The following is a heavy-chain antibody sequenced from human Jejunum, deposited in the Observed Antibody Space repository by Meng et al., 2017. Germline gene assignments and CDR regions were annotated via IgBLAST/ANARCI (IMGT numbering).Heavy chain of an antibody. CDR1: GDSVSSNSAA. CDR3: ARDESRLLRS. V-gene: IGHV6-1*01. CDR2: TYYRSKWYS. Sequence: QVQLPHAGPGLVKPPQTLSLTCAISGDSVSSNSAAWNWIRQSPSRGLEWLGRTYYRSKWYSDYAVSVKSRITINTDTSKNQLSLQLNSVTPEDTAVYYCARDESRLLRSWGQGTLVTVSS. D-gene: IGHD3-22*01. J-gene: IGHJ5*02.